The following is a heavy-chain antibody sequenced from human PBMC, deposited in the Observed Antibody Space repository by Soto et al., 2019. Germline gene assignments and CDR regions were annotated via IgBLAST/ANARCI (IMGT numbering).Heavy chain of an antibody. CDR1: GYTFTSYG. CDR2: ISAYNGNT. V-gene: IGHV1-18*04. J-gene: IGHJ3*02. D-gene: IGHD3-16*02. CDR3: ARGVSTAESYYDYVWGSYRYTSRAFDI. Sequence: GASVKVSCKASGYTFTSYGISWVRQAPGQGLEWMGWISAYNGNTNYAQELQGRVTMTTDTSTSTAYMELRSLRSDDTAVYYCARGVSTAESYYDYVWGSYRYTSRAFDIWGQGTMVTVSS.